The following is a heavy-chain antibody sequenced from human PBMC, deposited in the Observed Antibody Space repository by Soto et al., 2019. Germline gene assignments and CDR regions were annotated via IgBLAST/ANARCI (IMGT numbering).Heavy chain of an antibody. Sequence: SEKVSCEAPGYTFTSYAMHWLRQAPGQRLEWMGWINAGNGNTKYSQKFQGRVTITRDTSASTAYMELSSLRSEDTAVYYCARDRRRYDFWSGYYNPESYYYYYGMDVWGQGSTVTVSS. J-gene: IGHJ6*02. CDR3: ARDRRRYDFWSGYYNPESYYYYYGMDV. V-gene: IGHV1-3*01. D-gene: IGHD3-3*01. CDR1: GYTFTSYA. CDR2: INAGNGNT.